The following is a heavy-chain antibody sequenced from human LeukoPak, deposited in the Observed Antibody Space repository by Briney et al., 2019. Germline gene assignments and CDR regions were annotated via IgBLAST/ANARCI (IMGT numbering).Heavy chain of an antibody. CDR1: GFTFSSYS. J-gene: IGHJ4*02. CDR2: ISSSSSYI. D-gene: IGHD2-2*01. CDR3: ARGYCSSTSCPSDY. Sequence: GGSLRLSCAASGFTFSSYSMNWVRQAPGKGLEWVSSISSSSSYIYYADSVKGRFTISRDNAKNSLYLQMSSLRAEDTAVYYWARGYCSSTSCPSDYWGEGTLVTVSS. V-gene: IGHV3-21*01.